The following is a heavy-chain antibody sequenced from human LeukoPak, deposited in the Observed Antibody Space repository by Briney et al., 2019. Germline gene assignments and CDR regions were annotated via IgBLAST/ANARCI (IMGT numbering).Heavy chain of an antibody. J-gene: IGHJ5*02. V-gene: IGHV4-34*01. CDR3: ARGPLRFSHFDP. Sequence: KPSETLSLTCTVSGGSISSYDWSWIRQPPGKGLEWIGQINHSGSTNYNPSLKSRVTISVDTSKNQFSLKLSSVTAADTAVYYCARGPLRFSHFDPWGQGTLVTVSS. CDR1: GGSISSYD. D-gene: IGHD3-3*01. CDR2: INHSGST.